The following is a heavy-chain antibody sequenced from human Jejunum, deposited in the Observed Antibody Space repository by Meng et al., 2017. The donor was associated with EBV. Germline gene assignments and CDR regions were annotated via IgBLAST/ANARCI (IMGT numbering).Heavy chain of an antibody. CDR3: TILSHCDGGICYSYDY. Sequence: VQLVQLVAEVKGPGGSAKASCKASGYTFTNYGVSWVRQAPGQGLEWMGWISAYNGNTDYAQKLQGRVTMTTDTPTSTAYMELRSLRSDDTAVYYCTILSHCDGGICYSYDYWGQGTLVTVSS. CDR2: ISAYNGNT. D-gene: IGHD2-15*01. CDR1: GYTFTNYG. V-gene: IGHV1-18*01. J-gene: IGHJ4*02.